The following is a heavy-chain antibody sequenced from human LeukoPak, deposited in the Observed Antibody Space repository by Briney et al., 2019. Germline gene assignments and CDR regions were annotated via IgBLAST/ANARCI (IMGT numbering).Heavy chain of an antibody. CDR1: GFTFSSYG. CDR3: AKALDYYDTSHAFDI. J-gene: IGHJ3*02. CDR2: ISYDGSNK. Sequence: PGGSLRLSCAASGFTFSSYGMHWVRQAPGKGLEWVAVISYDGSNKYYADSVKGRFTISRDNSKNTLYLQMNSLRAEDTAVYYCAKALDYYDTSHAFDIWGQGTMVTVSS. D-gene: IGHD3-22*01. V-gene: IGHV3-30*18.